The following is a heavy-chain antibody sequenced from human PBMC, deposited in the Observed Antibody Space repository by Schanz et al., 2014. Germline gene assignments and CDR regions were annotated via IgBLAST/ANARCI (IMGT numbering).Heavy chain of an antibody. D-gene: IGHD1-1*01. CDR2: ISSSGST. V-gene: IGHV3-23*01. Sequence: EGQLLESGGGLVQPGGSLRLSCAASGFTFSSYGMSWVCQAPGKGLEWVSGISSSGSTYYADSVKGRFTISRDNSKNTLYLQINSLSTEDTAVYYCARSSTNWIDFDYWGQGTLVTVSS. CDR1: GFTFSSYG. J-gene: IGHJ4*02. CDR3: ARSSTNWIDFDY.